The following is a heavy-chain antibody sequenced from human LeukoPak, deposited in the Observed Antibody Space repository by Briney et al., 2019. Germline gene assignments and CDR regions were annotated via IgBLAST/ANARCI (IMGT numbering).Heavy chain of an antibody. CDR2: ISGSSSYI. Sequence: PGGSLRLSCAASGFTFSSYSMNWVRQAPGKGLEWVSSISGSSSYIFYADSVKGRFTISRDNAENSLYLQMNSLRAEDTAVYYCAKEGAYPIITYDSWGQGALVTVSS. CDR1: GFTFSSYS. CDR3: AKEGAYPIITYDS. V-gene: IGHV3-21*01. D-gene: IGHD3-10*01. J-gene: IGHJ5*01.